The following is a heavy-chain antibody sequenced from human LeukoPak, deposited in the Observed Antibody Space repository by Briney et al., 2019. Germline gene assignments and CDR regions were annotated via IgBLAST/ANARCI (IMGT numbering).Heavy chain of an antibody. CDR1: GGTFSSYI. D-gene: IGHD1-7*01. CDR3: ARTNPWELKYYFDY. J-gene: IGHJ4*02. Sequence: ASVKVSCKTSGGTFSSYIITWVRQAPGQGLEWMGRIIPMFGTPNYAQKFQDRVTITADESARTAYMELSSLRFEDTAVYYCARTNPWELKYYFDYWGQGTLVTVSS. V-gene: IGHV1-69*13. CDR2: IIPMFGTP.